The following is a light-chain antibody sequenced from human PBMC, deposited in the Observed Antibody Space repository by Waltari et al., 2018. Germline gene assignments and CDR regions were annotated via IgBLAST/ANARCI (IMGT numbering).Light chain of an antibody. CDR3: CSYGGSSSNWV. CDR2: EGS. V-gene: IGLV2-23*01. Sequence: QSALTQPASVSGSPGQTITISCTGTSSDVGSYNLVSWYQHHPGQAPQLMIYEGSKRPSGVSNRFSGSKSDNMASLTISGLQAEDEADYYCCSYGGSSSNWVFGGGTKLTVL. CDR1: SSDVGSYNL. J-gene: IGLJ3*02.